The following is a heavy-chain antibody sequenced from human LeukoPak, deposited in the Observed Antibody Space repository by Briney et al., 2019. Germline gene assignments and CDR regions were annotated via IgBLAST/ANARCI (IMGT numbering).Heavy chain of an antibody. CDR1: GYTFTGYY. V-gene: IGHV1-2*02. CDR3: ARESLTVDYGDYVGFWFDP. J-gene: IGHJ5*02. D-gene: IGHD4-17*01. Sequence: GASVKVSCKASGYTFTGYYIHWVRQAPGQGLEWMGWINPNSGGTNYAQKFEGRVTMTTDTSISTAYMELSSLRSDDTAVYYCARESLTVDYGDYVGFWFDPWGQGTLVTVSS. CDR2: INPNSGGT.